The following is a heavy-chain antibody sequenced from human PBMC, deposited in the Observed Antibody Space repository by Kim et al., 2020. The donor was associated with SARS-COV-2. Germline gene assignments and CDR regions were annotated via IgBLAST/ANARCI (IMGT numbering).Heavy chain of an antibody. V-gene: IGHV4-39*01. D-gene: IGHD6-13*01. Sequence: YYTPSLKSRVTISVDTSKNQFSLKRSSVTAADTAVYYCARRAAAAGFDIWGQGTMVTVSS. CDR3: ARRAAAAGFDI. J-gene: IGHJ3*02.